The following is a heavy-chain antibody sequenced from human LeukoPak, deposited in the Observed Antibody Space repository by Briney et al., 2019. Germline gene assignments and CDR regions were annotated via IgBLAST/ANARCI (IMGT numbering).Heavy chain of an antibody. CDR2: IYYSGST. J-gene: IGHJ4*02. CDR3: ASTGSSGWIYY. V-gene: IGHV4-59*01. CDR1: GGSISSYY. Sequence: TSETLSLTCTVSGGSISSYYWSWIRQPPGKGLEWIGYIYYSGSTNYNPSLKSRVTLSVDTSKNQFSLKLSSVTAADTAVYYCASTGSSGWIYYWGQGTLVTVSS. D-gene: IGHD6-19*01.